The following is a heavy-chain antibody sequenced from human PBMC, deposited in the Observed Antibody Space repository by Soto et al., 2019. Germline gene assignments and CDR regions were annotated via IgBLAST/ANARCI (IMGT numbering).Heavy chain of an antibody. CDR2: ISGSGGST. V-gene: IGHV3-23*01. CDR3: AKDRTEDSSSWYSETLDY. CDR1: RFTFSSYA. J-gene: IGHJ4*02. Sequence: EVQLLESGGGLVQPGGSLRLSCAASRFTFSSYAMSWVRQAPGKGLEWVSAISGSGGSTYYADSVKGRFTISRDNSKNTLYLQMNSLRAEDTAVYYCAKDRTEDSSSWYSETLDYWGQGTLVTVSS. D-gene: IGHD6-13*01.